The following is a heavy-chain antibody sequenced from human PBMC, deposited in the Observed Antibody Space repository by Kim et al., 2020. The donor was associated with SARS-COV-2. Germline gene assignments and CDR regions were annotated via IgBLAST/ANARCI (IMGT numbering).Heavy chain of an antibody. D-gene: IGHD3-3*01. CDR1: GYTLTEFS. CDR2: FDPEDGET. J-gene: IGHJ5*02. V-gene: IGHV1-24*01. CDR3: ATSPGGWSGYSANWFDP. Sequence: ASVKVSCKVSGYTLTEFSMHWVRQAPGKGLEWMGGFDPEDGETIYAQKFQGRVTMTKDTSTDTAYMELSSLRSEDTAVYYCATSPGGWSGYSANWFDPWGRGTLVTVPS.